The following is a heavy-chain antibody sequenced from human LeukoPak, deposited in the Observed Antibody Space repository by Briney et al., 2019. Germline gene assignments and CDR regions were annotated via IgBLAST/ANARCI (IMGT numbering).Heavy chain of an antibody. J-gene: IGHJ4*02. D-gene: IGHD1-26*01. Sequence: SETLSLTCAVSGGSISSSNWWSWVRQPPGKGLEWIGEIYHSGSTNYNPSLKSRVTISVDKSKNQFSLKLSSVTAADTAVYYCARRDSGSYRYRRCFDYWGQGTLVTVSS. CDR1: GGSISSSNW. CDR2: IYHSGST. V-gene: IGHV4-4*02. CDR3: ARRDSGSYRYRRCFDY.